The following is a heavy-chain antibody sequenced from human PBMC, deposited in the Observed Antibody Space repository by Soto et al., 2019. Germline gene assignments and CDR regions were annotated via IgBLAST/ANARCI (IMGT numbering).Heavy chain of an antibody. CDR3: AHAGDYDLLSFDH. V-gene: IGHV2-5*02. CDR2: IYWDDDK. Sequence: QITLKESGPPLVRPAQTLTLTCAFSGFSLTTTHMGVAWIRQPPGKALEWLALIYWDDDKRYSPSLKNRLAISKDTCRNRVVLTITNMNPEDTGTYFCAHAGDYDLLSFDHWGPGTLVTVSS. J-gene: IGHJ4*02. D-gene: IGHD4-17*01. CDR1: GFSLTTTHMG.